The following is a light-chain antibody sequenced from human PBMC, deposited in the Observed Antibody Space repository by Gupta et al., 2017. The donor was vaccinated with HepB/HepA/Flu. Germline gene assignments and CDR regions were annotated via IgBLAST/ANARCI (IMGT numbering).Light chain of an antibody. V-gene: IGKV3-20*01. J-gene: IGKJ1*01. CDR3: QQYGTSPWT. CDR1: QSVSSSY. CDR2: GAS. Sequence: ENVLTQSPGTLSLSPRERATLSCRASQSVSSSYFLWYQQKPGQAPRLLIYGASRRATGIPDRFSGSGSATDFTLTISRLDHEDFAVYYCQQYGTSPWTFGQGTKVEIK.